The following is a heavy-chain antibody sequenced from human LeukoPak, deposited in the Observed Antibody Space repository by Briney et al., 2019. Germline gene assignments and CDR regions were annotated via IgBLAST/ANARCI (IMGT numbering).Heavy chain of an antibody. CDR2: ISWDGGST. J-gene: IGHJ6*03. CDR3: AAGAVAGTGYYYMDV. CDR1: GFTFDDYA. V-gene: IGHV3-43D*03. D-gene: IGHD6-19*01. Sequence: GGSLRLSCAASGFTFDDYAMHWVRQAPGKGLEWVSLISWDGGSTYYADSVKGRFTISRDNSKNSLYLQMNSLRAEDTALYYCAAGAVAGTGYYYMDVWGKGTTVTISS.